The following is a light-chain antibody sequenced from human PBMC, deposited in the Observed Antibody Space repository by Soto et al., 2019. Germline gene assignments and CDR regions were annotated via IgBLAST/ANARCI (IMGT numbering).Light chain of an antibody. J-gene: IGLJ1*01. V-gene: IGLV1-44*01. CDR3: AAWDDSLNGLV. CDR1: SSNIGSNT. CDR2: NNN. Sequence: QSVLTQPPSASGTPGQRVTISCSGSSSNIGSNTVNWYQQLPGTAPKLLIYNNNPRPSGFPDRFSGSKSGTADSLAISGLQSEDEADDYCAAWDDSLNGLVFGTGTKVTVL.